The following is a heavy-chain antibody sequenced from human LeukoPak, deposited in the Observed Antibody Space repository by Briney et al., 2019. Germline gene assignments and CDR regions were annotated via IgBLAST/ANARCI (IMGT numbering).Heavy chain of an antibody. CDR3: ARGRRLSSSWLYNWVDP. V-gene: IGHV1-46*01. CDR1: GYTFTSYF. D-gene: IGHD4-17*01. CDR2: INPSGGTT. J-gene: IGHJ5*02. Sequence: GASVKVSCKASGYTFTSYFMHWVRQAPGQGLEWMGIINPSGGTTSYSQKFQGRVTMTRDTSTSTVYMELSSLRSEDTAVYYCARGRRLSSSWLYNWVDPWGQGTLVTVSS.